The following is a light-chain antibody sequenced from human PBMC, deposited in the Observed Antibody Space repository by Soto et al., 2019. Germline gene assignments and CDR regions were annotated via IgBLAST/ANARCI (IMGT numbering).Light chain of an antibody. Sequence: QSVLTQSPSASASLGASVKLTCTLSSGHSSYAIAWHQQQPEKGPRYLMKVNSDGSHNKGDGIPDRFSGSSSGAERYLTISSLQSEDEAEYYCQTWGTGIGVFGGGTKLTVL. CDR1: SGHSSYA. CDR2: VNSDGSH. V-gene: IGLV4-69*01. CDR3: QTWGTGIGV. J-gene: IGLJ3*02.